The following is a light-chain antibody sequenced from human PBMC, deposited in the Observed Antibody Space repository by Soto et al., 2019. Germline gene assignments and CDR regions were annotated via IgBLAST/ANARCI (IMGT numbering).Light chain of an antibody. J-gene: IGKJ1*01. CDR2: DAS. Sequence: EIVLTQSPATLSLSPGERATLSCRASQSVSSYLAWYQQKPGQAPGLLIYDASNRATGIPARFSGSGSGTDFTLTICSLEPEDFAVYYCQQRSNWPRTFGQGTKVEIK. CDR3: QQRSNWPRT. V-gene: IGKV3-11*01. CDR1: QSVSSY.